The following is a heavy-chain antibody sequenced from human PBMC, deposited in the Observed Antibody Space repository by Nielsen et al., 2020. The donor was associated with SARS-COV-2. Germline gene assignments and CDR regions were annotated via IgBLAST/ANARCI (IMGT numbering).Heavy chain of an antibody. CDR2: IGPRSTYI. J-gene: IGHJ4*02. CDR1: GFTFNTYY. Sequence: GESLKISCAASGFTFNTYYMNWVRQAPGKGLEWVSSIGPRSTYISYADSVKGRFTISRDNAKNSLYLQMNSLRAEDTAVYYCARDLTSSHVNLDYWGQGTLVTVSS. CDR3: ARDLTSSHVNLDY. D-gene: IGHD2-2*01. V-gene: IGHV3-21*01.